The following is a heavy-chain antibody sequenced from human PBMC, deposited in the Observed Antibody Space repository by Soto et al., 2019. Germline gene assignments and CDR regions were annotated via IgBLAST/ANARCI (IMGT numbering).Heavy chain of an antibody. V-gene: IGHV6-1*01. CDR3: AREGGDSSSWYLDY. Sequence: SQTLSLTWVISGDSVSSNSAAWNWVRQSPSRCLEWLGRTYYRSKWNNDYAVSVKRRITINPDTSKNQFSLQLNSVTPEDTAVYYCAREGGDSSSWYLDYWPQRTLVTVSS. J-gene: IGHJ4*02. CDR1: GDSVSSNSAA. CDR2: TYYRSKWNN. D-gene: IGHD6-13*01.